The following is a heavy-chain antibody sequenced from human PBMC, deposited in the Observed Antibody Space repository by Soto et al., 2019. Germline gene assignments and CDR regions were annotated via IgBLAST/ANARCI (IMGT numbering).Heavy chain of an antibody. Sequence: ESLKISCKGSGYSFTSHWVGWVRQMPGKGLEYMGIIWPGDSDTRYSPSLQGQVTISADKSTSTAYLQWSSLKASDTAMYYCARPFASSGWFDYWGQGTLVTVSS. CDR2: IWPGDSDT. D-gene: IGHD6-19*01. J-gene: IGHJ5*01. V-gene: IGHV5-51*01. CDR1: GYSFTSHW. CDR3: ARPFASSGWFDY.